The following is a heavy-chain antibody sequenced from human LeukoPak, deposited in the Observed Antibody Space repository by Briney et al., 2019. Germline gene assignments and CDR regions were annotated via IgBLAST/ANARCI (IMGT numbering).Heavy chain of an antibody. V-gene: IGHV4-4*07. D-gene: IGHD3-22*01. J-gene: IGHJ3*02. Sequence: PSETLSLTCTVSGGSISSYYWSWIRQPAGKGLEWIGRIYTSGSTNYNPSLKSRVTMSVDTSKNQFSLKLSSVTAADTAVHYCARDRGWVYYDSSGPNDAFDIWGQGTMVTVSS. CDR3: ARDRGWVYYDSSGPNDAFDI. CDR1: GGSISSYY. CDR2: IYTSGST.